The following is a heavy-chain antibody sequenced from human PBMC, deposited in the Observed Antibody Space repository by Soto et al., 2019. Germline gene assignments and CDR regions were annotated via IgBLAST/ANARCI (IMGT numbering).Heavy chain of an antibody. Sequence: PGGSLRLSCAASGFTFSSYWMHWVRQAPGKGLVWVSRINSDGSSTSYADSVKGRFTISRDNAKNTLYLQMNSLRAEDTAVYYCASGSSGWYFPDAFDIWGQGTMVTVSS. J-gene: IGHJ3*02. CDR3: ASGSSGWYFPDAFDI. D-gene: IGHD6-19*01. CDR2: INSDGSST. V-gene: IGHV3-74*01. CDR1: GFTFSSYW.